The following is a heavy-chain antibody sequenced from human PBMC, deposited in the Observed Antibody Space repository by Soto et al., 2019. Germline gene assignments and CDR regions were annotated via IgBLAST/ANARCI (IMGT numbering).Heavy chain of an antibody. CDR2: IKQDGREK. CDR1: GFTFSSYW. V-gene: IGHV3-7*03. D-gene: IGHD6-6*01. CDR3: ARGFNSRIDLTRNIAAYYYYGMDV. Sequence: PGWSLRLACAASGFTFSSYWMSWVRQAPGKGLEWVANIKQDGREKYYVDSVKGRFTISRDNAKNSLYLQMNSLRAEDTAVYYCARGFNSRIDLTRNIAAYYYYGMDVWGQGTTVTVSS. J-gene: IGHJ6*02.